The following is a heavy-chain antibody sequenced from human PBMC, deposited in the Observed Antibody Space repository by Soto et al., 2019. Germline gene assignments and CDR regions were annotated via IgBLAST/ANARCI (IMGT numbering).Heavy chain of an antibody. Sequence: SETLSLTCTVSGGSISSYYWSWIRQPPGKGLEWIGDIYYSGSTNYNPSLKSRVTISVDTSKNQFSLKLSSVTAADTAVYYCARGYYYDSSGYYWEHWGQGTLVTVSS. CDR1: GGSISSYY. V-gene: IGHV4-59*01. J-gene: IGHJ1*01. CDR2: IYYSGST. D-gene: IGHD3-22*01. CDR3: ARGYYYDSSGYYWEH.